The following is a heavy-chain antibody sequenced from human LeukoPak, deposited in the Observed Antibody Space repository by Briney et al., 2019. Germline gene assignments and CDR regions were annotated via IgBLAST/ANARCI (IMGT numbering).Heavy chain of an antibody. J-gene: IGHJ4*02. D-gene: IGHD3-10*01. CDR1: GGSFSGYY. CDR3: ARNYYGSGSYYKLDY. Sequence: PSETLSLTCAVSGGSFSGYYWSWIRQPPGKGLEWIGEINHSGSTNYNPSLKSRVTISVDTSKNQFSLKLSSVAAADTAVYYCARNYYGSGSYYKLDYWGQGTLVTVSS. CDR2: INHSGST. V-gene: IGHV4-34*01.